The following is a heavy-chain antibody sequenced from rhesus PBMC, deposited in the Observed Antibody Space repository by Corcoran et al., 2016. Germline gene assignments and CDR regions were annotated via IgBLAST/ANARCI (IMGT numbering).Heavy chain of an antibody. J-gene: IGHJ4*01. D-gene: IGHD3S6*01. CDR3: ARGYYEDDYGYYYTPYYFDY. Sequence: QVQLQESGPGVVKPSETLSLTCAVSGGSISGYYLWSWIRQPPGKGLEWIGYIYGVSGSTSYNPSLKSRVIISIDTSKNQFSLKLSSVTAADTAVYYCARGYYEDDYGYYYTPYYFDYWGQGVLVTVSS. CDR1: GGSISGYYL. CDR2: IYGVSGST. V-gene: IGHV4-143*01.